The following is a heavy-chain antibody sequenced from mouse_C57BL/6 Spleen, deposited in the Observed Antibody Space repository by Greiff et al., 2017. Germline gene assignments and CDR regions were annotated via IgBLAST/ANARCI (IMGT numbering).Heavy chain of an antibody. CDR1: GFTFTDYY. D-gene: IGHD2-14*01. Sequence: EVQRVESGGGLVQSGGSLSLSCAASGFTFTDYYMSWVRQPPGKALEWLGFIRNKANGYTTEYSASVKGRFTISRDNSQSILYLQMNALRAEDSATYYCARYEYDVEGWYFDVWGTGTTVTVSS. CDR3: ARYEYDVEGWYFDV. V-gene: IGHV7-3*01. CDR2: IRNKANGYTT. J-gene: IGHJ1*03.